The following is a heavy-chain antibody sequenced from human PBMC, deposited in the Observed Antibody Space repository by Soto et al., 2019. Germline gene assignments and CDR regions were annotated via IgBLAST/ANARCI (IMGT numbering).Heavy chain of an antibody. V-gene: IGHV4-31*03. CDR3: ARDYYGSGSYYKGDYYYGMDV. CDR1: GGSINSGVYY. J-gene: IGHJ6*02. Sequence: PSETLSLTCNVSGGSINSGVYYWTWIRQHPAKGLEWIGYISSSGSTYYKSSLKSRATISVDTSKNQFSLRLSSVTAADTAVYYCARDYYGSGSYYKGDYYYGMDVWGQGTTVTVPS. CDR2: ISSSGST. D-gene: IGHD3-10*01.